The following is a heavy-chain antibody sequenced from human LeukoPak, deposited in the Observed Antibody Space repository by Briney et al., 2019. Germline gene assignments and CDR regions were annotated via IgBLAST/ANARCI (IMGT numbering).Heavy chain of an antibody. V-gene: IGHV4-59*01. CDR3: ARGYCSGGSCYFIY. D-gene: IGHD2-15*01. J-gene: IGHJ4*02. CDR2: IYYSGST. Sequence: PSETLSLTCTVSGGSISSYYWSWIRQPPGKGLEWIGYIYYSGSTNYNPFLKSRVTISVDTSKNQFSLKLSSVTAADTAVYYCARGYCSGGSCYFIYWGQGTLVTVSS. CDR1: GGSISSYY.